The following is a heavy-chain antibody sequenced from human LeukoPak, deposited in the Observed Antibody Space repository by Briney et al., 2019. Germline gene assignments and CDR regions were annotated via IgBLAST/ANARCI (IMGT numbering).Heavy chain of an antibody. CDR2: IIPIFGTA. Sequence: SVKVSCKASGGTFSSYAISWVRQAPGQGLEWMGGIIPIFGTANYAQKFQGRVTITADESTSTAYMELSSLRSEDTAVYYCAPYYYDSSGYDDAFDIWGQGTMVIVSS. J-gene: IGHJ3*02. V-gene: IGHV1-69*13. CDR3: APYYYDSSGYDDAFDI. CDR1: GGTFSSYA. D-gene: IGHD3-22*01.